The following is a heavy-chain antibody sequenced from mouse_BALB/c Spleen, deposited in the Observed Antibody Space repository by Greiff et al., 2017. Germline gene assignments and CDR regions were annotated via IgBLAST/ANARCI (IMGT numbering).Heavy chain of an antibody. J-gene: IGHJ4*01. V-gene: IGHV5-12-2*01. Sequence: EVNLVESGGGLVQPGGSLKLSCAASGFTFSSYTMPWVRQTPEKRLEWVAYISNGGGSTYYPDTVKGRFTISRDNAKNTLYLQMSSLKSEDTAMYCCARQVRGAMDDWGQGTSVTVSS. D-gene: IGHD2-14*01. CDR2: ISNGGGST. CDR3: ARQVRGAMDD. CDR1: GFTFSSYT.